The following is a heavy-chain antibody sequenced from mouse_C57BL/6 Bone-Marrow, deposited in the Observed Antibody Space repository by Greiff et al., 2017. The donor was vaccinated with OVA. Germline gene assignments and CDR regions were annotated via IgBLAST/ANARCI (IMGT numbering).Heavy chain of an antibody. CDR3: ARRRYGGDY. CDR2: IYPRSGNT. J-gene: IGHJ4*01. CDR1: GYTFTSYG. D-gene: IGHD2-10*02. Sequence: VQLQQSGAELARPGASVKLSCKASGYTFTSYGISWVKQRTGQGLEWIGEIYPRSGNTHYNEKFKGKATLTADKSSSTAYMELRSLTSEDSAVYFCARRRYGGDYWGQGTSVTVSS. V-gene: IGHV1-81*01.